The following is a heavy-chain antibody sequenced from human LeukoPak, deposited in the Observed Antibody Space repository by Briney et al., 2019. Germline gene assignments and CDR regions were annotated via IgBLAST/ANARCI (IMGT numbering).Heavy chain of an antibody. Sequence: GGSLRLSCAASGFTFSSYWVNWARQAPGKGLEWVASINHNGNVNYYVDSVKGRFTISRDNAKNSLYLQVSNLRAEDTAVYFCARGGGLDVWGQGATVTVSS. D-gene: IGHD3-16*01. J-gene: IGHJ6*02. CDR2: INHNGNVN. CDR3: ARGGGLDV. V-gene: IGHV3-7*03. CDR1: GFTFSSYW.